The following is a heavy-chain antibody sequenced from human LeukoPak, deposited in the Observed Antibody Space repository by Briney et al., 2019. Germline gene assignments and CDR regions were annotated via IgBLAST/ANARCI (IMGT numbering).Heavy chain of an antibody. D-gene: IGHD3-16*01. CDR1: SGSLSGYY. J-gene: IGHJ4*02. V-gene: IGHV4-34*01. Sequence: SETLSLTCGVYSGSLSGYYWNWIRQSPRKGLEWIGEINRSGSTNYNPSLKSRVTMSVDTSKNQVSLRLTSVTAADTAVYYCARSFSYGPYYFDYWGQGTLVTVSS. CDR2: INRSGST. CDR3: ARSFSYGPYYFDY.